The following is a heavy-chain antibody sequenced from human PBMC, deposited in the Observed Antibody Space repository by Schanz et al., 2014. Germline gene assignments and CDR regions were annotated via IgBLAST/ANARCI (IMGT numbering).Heavy chain of an antibody. CDR2: IGTSGGT. CDR3: ARDGYSVVVISPTESFDI. CDR1: GFTFSSYS. Sequence: DVQLLESGGGLVQPGGSLRLSCAASGFTFSSYSMNWVRQAPGKGLEWVSTIGTSGGTNYAESVKGRFTISRDNSKNTLYLQMNSLRAEDTAVYYCARDGYSVVVISPTESFDIWGQGTMVTVSP. D-gene: IGHD2-21*01. J-gene: IGHJ3*02. V-gene: IGHV3-23*01.